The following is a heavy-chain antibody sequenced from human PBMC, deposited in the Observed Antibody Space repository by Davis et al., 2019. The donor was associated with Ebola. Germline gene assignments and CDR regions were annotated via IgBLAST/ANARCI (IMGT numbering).Heavy chain of an antibody. CDR3: ASADFWSGRVY. D-gene: IGHD3-3*01. CDR1: GFTFSSYA. CDR2: IWYDGSNK. Sequence: GGSLRLSCAASGFTFSSYAMSWVRQAPGKGLEWVAVIWYDGSNKYYADSVKGRFTISRDNAKNSLYLQMNSLRAEDTAVYYCASADFWSGRVYWGQGTLVTVSS. V-gene: IGHV3-33*08. J-gene: IGHJ4*02.